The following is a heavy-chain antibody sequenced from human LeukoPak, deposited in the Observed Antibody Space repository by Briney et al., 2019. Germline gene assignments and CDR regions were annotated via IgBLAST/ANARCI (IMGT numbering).Heavy chain of an antibody. Sequence: ASVKVSCKASGYTFTGYYMHWVRQAPGQGLEWMGWINPNSGGTNYAQKFQGRVTMTRDTSISTAYMEVSRLRSDDTAVYYCARDQVTMVRGVIGYWGQGTLVTVSS. CDR2: INPNSGGT. J-gene: IGHJ4*02. D-gene: IGHD3-10*01. CDR3: ARDQVTMVRGVIGY. V-gene: IGHV1-2*02. CDR1: GYTFTGYY.